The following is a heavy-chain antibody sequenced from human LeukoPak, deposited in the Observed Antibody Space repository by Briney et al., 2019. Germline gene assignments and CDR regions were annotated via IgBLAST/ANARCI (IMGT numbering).Heavy chain of an antibody. CDR1: GGTFSSYA. D-gene: IGHD2-15*01. V-gene: IGHV1-69*13. CDR2: IIPIFGTA. J-gene: IGHJ5*02. Sequence: ASVKVSCKASGGTFSSYAISWVRQAPGQGLEWMGGIIPIFGTANYAQKFQGRVTITADESTSTAYMELSSLRSEDTAVYYCARVSCSGGSCYAGWFDPWGQGTLVTVSP. CDR3: ARVSCSGGSCYAGWFDP.